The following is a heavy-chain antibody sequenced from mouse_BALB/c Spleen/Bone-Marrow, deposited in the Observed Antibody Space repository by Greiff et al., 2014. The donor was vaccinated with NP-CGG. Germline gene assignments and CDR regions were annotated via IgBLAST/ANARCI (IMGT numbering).Heavy chain of an antibody. CDR3: ARGFAFDY. V-gene: IGHV1-87*01. CDR1: GYTFTSYW. CDR2: IYPGDGDT. J-gene: IGHJ2*01. Sequence: VQLQESGAELARPGASVKLSCKASGYTFTSYWMQWVKQRPGQGLEWIGAIYPGDGDTRYTQKFKGKATLTADKSSSTAYMQLSILASYDSAVYYGARGFAFDYWGQGTTRTVSS.